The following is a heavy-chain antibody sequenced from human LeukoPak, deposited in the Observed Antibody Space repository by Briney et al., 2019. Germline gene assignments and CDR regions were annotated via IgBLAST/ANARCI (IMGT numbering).Heavy chain of an antibody. CDR2: IHHSGST. J-gene: IGHJ4*02. CDR3: ASIAAADYYFDY. V-gene: IGHV4-4*02. D-gene: IGHD6-13*01. CDR1: GGSISSGFW. Sequence: SETLSLTCVVSGGSISSGFWWSWVRQPPGKGLEWIGEIHHSGSTNYNPSLKSRVTISVDRSNNQFSLKLSSVTAADTAVYYCASIAAADYYFDYWGQGTLVTVSS.